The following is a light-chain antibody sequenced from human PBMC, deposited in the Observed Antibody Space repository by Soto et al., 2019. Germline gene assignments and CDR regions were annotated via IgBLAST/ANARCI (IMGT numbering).Light chain of an antibody. CDR2: SNN. Sequence: QSVLTQPPSASGTPGQRVTISCSGSSSNIGSNTVNWYQQLPGTAPELLIYSNNQRPSGVPDRFSGSKSGTSASLAISGLQSEDEADYYCAAWDDSPNAYVFGTGTKLTVL. CDR3: AAWDDSPNAYV. J-gene: IGLJ1*01. V-gene: IGLV1-44*01. CDR1: SSNIGSNT.